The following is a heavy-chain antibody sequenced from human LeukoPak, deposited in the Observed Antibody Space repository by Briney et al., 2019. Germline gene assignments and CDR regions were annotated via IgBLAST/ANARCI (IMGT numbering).Heavy chain of an antibody. Sequence: SETLSLTCTVSGGSISSYYWSWIRQPPGKGLEWIGYIYYSGSTNYNPSLKSRVTISVDTSKNQFSLKLSSVTAADTAVYYCARLPTITFFDYWGQGTLVTVSS. CDR1: GGSISSYY. J-gene: IGHJ4*02. D-gene: IGHD5-12*01. CDR3: ARLPTITFFDY. CDR2: IYYSGST. V-gene: IGHV4-59*01.